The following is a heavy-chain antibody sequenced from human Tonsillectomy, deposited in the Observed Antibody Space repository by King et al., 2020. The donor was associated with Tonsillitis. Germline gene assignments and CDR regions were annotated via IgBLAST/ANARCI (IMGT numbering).Heavy chain of an antibody. Sequence: VQLVESGGGVVRPGGSLRLSCAASGFTFGDYGMTWVRQAPGKGLEWVSGINWNGGSTGYADSVKGRFTISRDNAKNSLYLQMNSLRAEDTALYYCARDSYCRGDSCCSGYDYYGMEVWGQGTTVTVSS. CDR2: INWNGGST. J-gene: IGHJ6*02. CDR1: GFTFGDYG. V-gene: IGHV3-20*04. D-gene: IGHD2-15*01. CDR3: ARDSYCRGDSCCSGYDYYGMEV.